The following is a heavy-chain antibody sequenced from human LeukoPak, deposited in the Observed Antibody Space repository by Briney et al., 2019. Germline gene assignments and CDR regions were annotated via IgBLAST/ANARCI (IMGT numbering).Heavy chain of an antibody. CDR3: ARAVRQQWLVQPIDY. J-gene: IGHJ4*02. CDR2: ISGNGGST. CDR1: GFTFSTYA. D-gene: IGHD6-19*01. Sequence: GGSLRLSCTASGFTFSTYAMTWVRQAPGKGLEWASSISGNGGSTYYSDSVRGRFTISRDNAKNSLYLQMNSLRAEDTAVYYCARAVRQQWLVQPIDYWGQGTLVTVSS. V-gene: IGHV3-23*01.